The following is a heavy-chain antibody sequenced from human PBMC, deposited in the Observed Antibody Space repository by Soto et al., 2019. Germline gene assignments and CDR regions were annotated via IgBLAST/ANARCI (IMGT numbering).Heavy chain of an antibody. CDR1: GFTFSSYA. CDR3: ASYCSSTSCYYYYYYYMDV. CDR2: ISGSGGST. D-gene: IGHD2-2*01. V-gene: IGHV3-23*01. Sequence: EVQLLESGGGLVQPGGSLRLSCAASGFTFSSYAMSWVRQAPGKGLEWVSAISGSGGSTYYADSVKGRFTISRDNSKNTLYLQMNSLRAVDTAIYYCASYCSSTSCYYYYYYYMDVWGKGTTVTVSS. J-gene: IGHJ6*03.